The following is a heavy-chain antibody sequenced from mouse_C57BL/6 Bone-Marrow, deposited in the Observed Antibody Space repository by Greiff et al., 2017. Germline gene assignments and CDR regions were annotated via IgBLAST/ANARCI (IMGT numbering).Heavy chain of an antibody. V-gene: IGHV1-82*01. CDR1: GYAFSSSW. Sequence: QVQLKKSGPELVKPGASVKISCKASGYAFSSSWMNWVKQRPGTGLEWIGRIYPGDGAPNYNGKFTGKATLTAAKSSGPAYMQLSSLTSEYSAVYFCARSSGGPYYYGSVWYCDVWGTGTTVTVSS. D-gene: IGHD1-1*01. J-gene: IGHJ1*03. CDR3: ARSSGGPYYYGSVWYCDV. CDR2: IYPGDGAP.